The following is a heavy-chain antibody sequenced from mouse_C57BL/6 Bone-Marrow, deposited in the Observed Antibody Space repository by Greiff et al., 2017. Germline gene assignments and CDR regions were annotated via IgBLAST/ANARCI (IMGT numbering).Heavy chain of an antibody. V-gene: IGHV1-55*01. Sequence: QVQLQQSGAELVKPGASVKMSCKASGYTFTSYWITWVKQRPGQGLEWIGDIYPGSGSTNYNEKFKSKATLTVDTSSSTAYMQLSSLTSEDSAVYYCARSGLGRAMDYWGQGTSVTVSS. D-gene: IGHD3-3*01. J-gene: IGHJ4*01. CDR1: GYTFTSYW. CDR3: ARSGLGRAMDY. CDR2: IYPGSGST.